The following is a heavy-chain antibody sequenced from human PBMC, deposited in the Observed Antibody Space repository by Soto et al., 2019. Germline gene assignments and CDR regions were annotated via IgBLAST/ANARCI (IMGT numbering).Heavy chain of an antibody. CDR1: GGSISSNNW. CDR3: AGRTDYYASSGTFDY. J-gene: IGHJ4*02. V-gene: IGHV4-4*02. D-gene: IGHD3-22*01. Sequence: SETLSLTCTVSGGSISSNNWWSWVRQPPGKGLEWIGEIYHSGSTNYNPSLESRVTILVDKSKNKFSLNLSSVTAADTAVYYCAGRTDYYASSGTFDYWGQGTLVTVSS. CDR2: IYHSGST.